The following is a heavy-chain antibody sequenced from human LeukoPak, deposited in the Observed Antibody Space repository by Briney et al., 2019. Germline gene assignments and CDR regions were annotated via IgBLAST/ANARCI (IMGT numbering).Heavy chain of an antibody. V-gene: IGHV4-59*01. CDR1: GGSISSYY. J-gene: IGHJ6*03. CDR2: IYYSGST. CDR3: ARVRLYYYYYMDV. Sequence: SETLSLTCTVSGGSISSYYWSWIRQPPGKGLEWIGHIYYSGSTNYNPSLKSRVTISVDTSKNQFSLKLSSVTAADTAVYYCARVRLYYYYYMDVWGKGTTVTISS.